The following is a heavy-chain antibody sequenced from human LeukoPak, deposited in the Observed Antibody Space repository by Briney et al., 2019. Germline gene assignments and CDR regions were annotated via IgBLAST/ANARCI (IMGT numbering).Heavy chain of an antibody. D-gene: IGHD3-16*01. Sequence: SGGSLRLSCAASGFTFSSYEMNWVRQAPGKGLEWVSYISSSGSTIYYADSVKGRFTISRDNAKNSLYLQMNSLRAEDTAVYYCARGIGVPIDYWGQGTLVTVSS. CDR1: GFTFSSYE. CDR3: ARGIGVPIDY. CDR2: ISSSGSTI. V-gene: IGHV3-48*03. J-gene: IGHJ4*02.